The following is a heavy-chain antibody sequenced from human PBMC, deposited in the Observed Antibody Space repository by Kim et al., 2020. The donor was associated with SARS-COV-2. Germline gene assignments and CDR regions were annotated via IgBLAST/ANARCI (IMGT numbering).Heavy chain of an antibody. V-gene: IGHV3-33*08. CDR3: ARDVYSSGWYGWFDP. Sequence: GGSLRLSCAASGFTFSSYDMHWVRQAPGKGLEWVAVIWYDGSNKYYADSVKGRFTISRDNSKNTLYLQMNSLRAEDTAVYYWARDVYSSGWYGWFDPWGQGTLVTVSS. CDR1: GFTFSSYD. D-gene: IGHD6-19*01. CDR2: IWYDGSNK. J-gene: IGHJ5*02.